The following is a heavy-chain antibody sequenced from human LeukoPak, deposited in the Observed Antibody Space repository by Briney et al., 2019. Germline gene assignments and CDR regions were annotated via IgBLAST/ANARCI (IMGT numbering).Heavy chain of an antibody. CDR3: AREGATGDAFDI. J-gene: IGHJ3*02. Sequence: PSETLSLTCTVSGGSISSYYWSWIRQPPGKGLEWIGYIYYSGSTNYNPSLKSRVTISVDTSKNQFSLKLSSVTAADTAVYYCAREGATGDAFDIWGRGTMVTVSS. CDR2: IYYSGST. D-gene: IGHD5-12*01. V-gene: IGHV4-59*01. CDR1: GGSISSYY.